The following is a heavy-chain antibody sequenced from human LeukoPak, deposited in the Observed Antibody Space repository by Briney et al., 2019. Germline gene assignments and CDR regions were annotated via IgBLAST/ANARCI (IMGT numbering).Heavy chain of an antibody. D-gene: IGHD3-22*01. Sequence: SETLSLTCAVYGGSFSGYYWSWIRQPPGKGLEWIGEINHSGSTNYNPSLKSRVTISVDTSKNQFSLKLSSVTAADTAAYYCATANRPYYYDSSGYYSYYFDYWGQGTLVTVSS. CDR1: GGSFSGYY. V-gene: IGHV4-34*01. J-gene: IGHJ4*02. CDR3: ATANRPYYYDSSGYYSYYFDY. CDR2: INHSGST.